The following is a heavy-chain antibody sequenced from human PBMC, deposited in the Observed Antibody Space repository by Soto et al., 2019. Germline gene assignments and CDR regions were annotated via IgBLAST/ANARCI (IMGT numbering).Heavy chain of an antibody. J-gene: IGHJ4*02. V-gene: IGHV4-4*07. CDR3: AREGSYSAYNFAHGIQLWSFDF. Sequence: GTLSLTFTVSGGSINTFYWSWVRQPSGKGLEWIGRIFSSGSTSFNPSLESRVAMSVDTSKNHFSLNLSSVTAADMAVYYCAREGSYSAYNFAHGIQLWSFDFWGQGALVTVSS. D-gene: IGHD5-12*01. CDR1: GGSINTFY. CDR2: IFSSGST.